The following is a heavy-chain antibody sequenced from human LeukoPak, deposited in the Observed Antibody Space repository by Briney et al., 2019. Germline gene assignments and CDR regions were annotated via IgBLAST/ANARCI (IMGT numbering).Heavy chain of an antibody. CDR1: GYSISSGYY. Sequence: SETLSLTCTVSGYSISSGYYWSWIRQPARKGLEWIGRIYTSGSTTYNPSLKSRVTMSVDTSKSQFSLNLMSVTAADTAVYYCTRDTGTTGEVKFDPWGQGTLVTVSS. J-gene: IGHJ5*02. CDR3: TRDTGTTGEVKFDP. D-gene: IGHD4-17*01. CDR2: IYTSGST. V-gene: IGHV4-4*07.